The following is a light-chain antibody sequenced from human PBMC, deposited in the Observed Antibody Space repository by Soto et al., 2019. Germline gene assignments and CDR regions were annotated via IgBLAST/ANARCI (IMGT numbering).Light chain of an antibody. CDR1: QSVYIY. Sequence: EIVLTHSPATLSLSPWEIATLSCRASQSVYIYFAWYQQKPGQSPRLLIYDASNRATGTPARFSSSGAGTDFTLTISILEPEDFAVYYCQHRSGWPFSFGQGTRLEIK. CDR2: DAS. CDR3: QHRSGWPFS. V-gene: IGKV3-11*01. J-gene: IGKJ5*01.